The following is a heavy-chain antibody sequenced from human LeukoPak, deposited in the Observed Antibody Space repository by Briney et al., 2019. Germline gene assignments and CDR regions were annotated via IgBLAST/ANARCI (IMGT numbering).Heavy chain of an antibody. J-gene: IGHJ6*03. CDR1: GGSISSYY. CDR2: IYYSGST. Sequence: NPSETLSLTCTVSGGSISSYYWSWIRQPPGKGLEWIGYIYYSGSTNYNPSLKSRATISVDTSKNQFSLKLSSVTAADTAVYYCARGNVTYYDFWSGYSVKNYMDVWGKGTTVTVSS. D-gene: IGHD3-3*01. V-gene: IGHV4-59*01. CDR3: ARGNVTYYDFWSGYSVKNYMDV.